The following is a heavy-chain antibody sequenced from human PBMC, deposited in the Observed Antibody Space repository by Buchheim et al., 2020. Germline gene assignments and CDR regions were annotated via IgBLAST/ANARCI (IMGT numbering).Heavy chain of an antibody. D-gene: IGHD2-21*02. CDR2: IYSSGHA. Sequence: QVHLQESGPGLVKPSETLSLTCNVSGGSIKRYYWSCIRQAAGKGLELVGRIYSSGHANYSPSLRSRVTMSVDTSKNHVFLRLTSVTAADTAMYFCAREVKTAIPDYWGQG. J-gene: IGHJ4*02. CDR1: GGSIKRYY. V-gene: IGHV4-4*07. CDR3: AREVKTAIPDY.